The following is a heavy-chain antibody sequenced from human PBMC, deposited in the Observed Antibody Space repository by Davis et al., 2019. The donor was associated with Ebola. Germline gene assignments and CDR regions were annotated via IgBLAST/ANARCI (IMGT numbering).Heavy chain of an antibody. D-gene: IGHD6-13*01. CDR3: ARELWIAAAGGRGWNYYYYGMDV. CDR2: INHSGST. V-gene: IGHV4-34*01. CDR1: GGSFSGYY. J-gene: IGHJ6*02. Sequence: PSETLSLTCAVYGGSFSGYYWSWIRQPPGKGLEWIGEINHSGSTNYNPSLKSRVTISVDTSKNQFSLKLSSVTAADTAVYYCARELWIAAAGGRGWNYYYYGMDVWAKGPRSPSP.